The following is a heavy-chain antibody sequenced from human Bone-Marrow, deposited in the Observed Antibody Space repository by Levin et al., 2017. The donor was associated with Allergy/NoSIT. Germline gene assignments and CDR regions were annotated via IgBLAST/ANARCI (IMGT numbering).Heavy chain of an antibody. CDR1: GGSISSRTYY. V-gene: IGHV4-39*01. J-gene: IGHJ5*02. CDR3: ARHERDCASATCYEETWFDP. CDR2: IYYRGSR. Sequence: SETLSLTCTVSGGSISSRTYYWGWIRQPPGTGLEWIGNIYYRGSRYYNPSLKSRVTISVDTSKNQFSLKLSSVTAADTAIYYCARHERDCASATCYEETWFDPWGQGTLVTVSS. D-gene: IGHD2-21*01.